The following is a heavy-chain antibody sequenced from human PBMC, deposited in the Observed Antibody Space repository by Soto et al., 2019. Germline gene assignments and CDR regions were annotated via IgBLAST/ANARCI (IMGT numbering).Heavy chain of an antibody. CDR1: GFTFSSYA. V-gene: IGHV3-30-3*01. CDR3: ARDGTAARLSGWFDP. J-gene: IGHJ5*02. CDR2: ISYDGSNK. Sequence: GGSLRLSCAASGFTFSSYAMHWVRQAPGKGLEWVAVISYDGSNKYYADSVKGRFTISRDNSKNTLYLQMNSLRAEDTAVYYCARDGTAARLSGWFDPWGQGTLVTVSS. D-gene: IGHD2-15*01.